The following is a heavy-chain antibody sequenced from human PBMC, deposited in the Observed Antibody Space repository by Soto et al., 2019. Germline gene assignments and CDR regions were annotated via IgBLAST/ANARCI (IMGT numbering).Heavy chain of an antibody. J-gene: IGHJ4*02. Sequence: QITLKESGPTLVKPTQTLTLTCTFSGFSLSTSRVGVGWIRQPPGKALEWLALIYWDDDKRYSPSLKTRLTNTTATSKNQVGLTMPNMDPVDTATYYCAHYRIFGDYMYYFDSWGQGTLVTVSS. V-gene: IGHV2-5*02. CDR1: GFSLSTSRVG. CDR2: IYWDDDK. CDR3: AHYRIFGDYMYYFDS. D-gene: IGHD4-17*01.